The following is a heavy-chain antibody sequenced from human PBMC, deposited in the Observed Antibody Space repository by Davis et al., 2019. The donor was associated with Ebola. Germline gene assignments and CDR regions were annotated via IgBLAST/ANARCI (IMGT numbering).Heavy chain of an antibody. Sequence: ASVPVSCMASGYTFTSYGISWVRQAPGQGLAWMGWISAYNGNTNYAQKLQGRVTMTTDTSTSTAYMELRSLRSDDTAVYSCARGRAMVRGDHNDYWGQGTLVTVSS. CDR1: GYTFTSYG. CDR2: ISAYNGNT. D-gene: IGHD3-10*01. J-gene: IGHJ4*02. V-gene: IGHV1-18*01. CDR3: ARGRAMVRGDHNDY.